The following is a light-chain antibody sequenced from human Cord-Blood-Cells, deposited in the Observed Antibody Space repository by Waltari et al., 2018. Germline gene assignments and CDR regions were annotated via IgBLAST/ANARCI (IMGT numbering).Light chain of an antibody. J-gene: IGLJ2*01. CDR1: QLGDKY. CDR2: QDS. CDR3: QAWDSSTVV. V-gene: IGLV3-1*01. Sequence: SYELTQPPSVSVSPGQTASITCSGDQLGDKYACWYQQKPGQSPVLVIYQDSKRPSGIPRRFSGSNSGNTATLTISGTQAMDEADYYCQAWDSSTVVFGGGTKLTVL.